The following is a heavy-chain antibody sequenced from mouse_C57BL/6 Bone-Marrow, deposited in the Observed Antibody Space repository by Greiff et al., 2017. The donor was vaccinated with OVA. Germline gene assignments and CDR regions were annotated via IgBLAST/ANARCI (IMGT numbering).Heavy chain of an antibody. J-gene: IGHJ3*01. CDR3: ARGLRSHFAY. CDR1: GYSITSGYY. CDR2: ISYDGSN. V-gene: IGHV3-6*01. D-gene: IGHD1-1*01. Sequence: EVQLQQSGPGLVKPSQSLSLTCSVTGYSITSGYYWNWIRQFPGNKLEWMGYISYDGSNNYNPSLKNRISITRDTSKNQFFLKLNSVTTEDTATYYCARGLRSHFAYWGQGTLVTVSA.